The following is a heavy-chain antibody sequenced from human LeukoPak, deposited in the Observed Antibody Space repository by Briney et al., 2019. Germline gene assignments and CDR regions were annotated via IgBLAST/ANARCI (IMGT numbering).Heavy chain of an antibody. Sequence: ASVKVSCKVSGYTLTELSMHWGRQAPGKGLEGMGGFYPEDGETIYAQKFQGRVTMTHHTSTHTAYMELSSLRSEDTAVYYCATVGRDQLLYEANWFDPWGQGTLVTVSS. D-gene: IGHD2-2*02. CDR2: FYPEDGET. V-gene: IGHV1-24*01. CDR3: ATVGRDQLLYEANWFDP. CDR1: GYTLTELS. J-gene: IGHJ5*02.